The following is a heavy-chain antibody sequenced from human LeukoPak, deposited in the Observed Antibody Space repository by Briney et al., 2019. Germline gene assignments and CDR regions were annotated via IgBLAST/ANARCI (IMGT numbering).Heavy chain of an antibody. J-gene: IGHJ2*01. CDR1: GFTFSDYY. Sequence: GGSLRLSCAASGFTFSDYYMTWIRQAPGKGLEWLSYINTGSTYTNYANSVKGRFTISRDNAKNSLYLQLNSLRAEVTAVYYCTREDNWYFDLWGRGTLVTVSS. CDR2: INTGSTYT. V-gene: IGHV3-11*05. CDR3: TREDNWYFDL.